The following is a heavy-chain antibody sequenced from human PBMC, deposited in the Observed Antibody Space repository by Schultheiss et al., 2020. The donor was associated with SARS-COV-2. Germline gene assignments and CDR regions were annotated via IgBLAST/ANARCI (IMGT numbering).Heavy chain of an antibody. CDR1: GGSISSYY. Sequence: GSLRLSCTVSGGSISSYYWSWIRQPAGKGLEWIGTIYYSGSTYYNPSLKSRVTISVDTSKNQFSLKLSSVTAADTAVYYCARLPVDTAMFTDYWGQGTLVTVAS. CDR2: IYYSGST. J-gene: IGHJ4*02. CDR3: ARLPVDTAMFTDY. D-gene: IGHD5-18*01. V-gene: IGHV4-59*08.